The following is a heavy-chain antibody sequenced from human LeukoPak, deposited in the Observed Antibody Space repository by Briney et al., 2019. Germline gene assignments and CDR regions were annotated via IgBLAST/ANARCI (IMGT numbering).Heavy chain of an antibody. CDR1: GFTFSNYW. J-gene: IGHJ2*01. CDR3: VRDLDGDPDCYSDL. Sequence: PGGSLRLSCAASGFTFSNYWIHWVRQDAGKGLVYVSRINTDGSIATYADSVKGRFTISRDNAKNTVYLQMNCLRGEDTAVYYCVRDLDGDPDCYSDLWGGGTLVTVSS. V-gene: IGHV3-74*01. D-gene: IGHD4-17*01. CDR2: INTDGSIA.